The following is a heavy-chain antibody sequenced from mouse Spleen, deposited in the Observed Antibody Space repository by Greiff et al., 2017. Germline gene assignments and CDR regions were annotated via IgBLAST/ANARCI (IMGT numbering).Heavy chain of an antibody. Sequence: EVKLVESGGGLVQSGRSLRLSCATSGFTFSDFYMEWVRQAPGKGLEWIAASRNKANDYTAEYSASVKGRFIVSRDTSQSILYLQMNALRAEDTAIYYCARAPYDYDGYFDVWGAGTTVTVSS. CDR1: GFTFSDFY. CDR2: SRNKANDYTA. V-gene: IGHV7-1*01. J-gene: IGHJ1*01. D-gene: IGHD2-4*01. CDR3: ARAPYDYDGYFDV.